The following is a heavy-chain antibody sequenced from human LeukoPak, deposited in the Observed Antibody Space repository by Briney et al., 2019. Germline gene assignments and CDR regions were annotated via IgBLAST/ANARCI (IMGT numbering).Heavy chain of an antibody. D-gene: IGHD3-16*01. J-gene: IGHJ4*02. CDR3: ARDYDYVWGSPYYFDY. CDR2: INPNSGGT. CDR1: GYTFTGYY. V-gene: IGHV1-2*02. Sequence: WASVKVSCKASGYTFTGYYMHWVRQAPGQGLEWMGWINPNSGGTNYAQKFQGRVTMTRDTSISTAYMELSRLRSDDTAVYYCARDYDYVWGSPYYFDYWGQGTLVTVSS.